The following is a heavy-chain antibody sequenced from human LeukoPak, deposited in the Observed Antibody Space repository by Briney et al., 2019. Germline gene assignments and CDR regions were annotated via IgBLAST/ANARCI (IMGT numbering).Heavy chain of an antibody. V-gene: IGHV3-48*04. CDR1: GFTFSSYW. CDR2: ISSSGSTI. D-gene: IGHD3-22*01. Sequence: GGSLRLSCAASGFTFSSYWMNWVRQAPGKGLEWVSYISSSGSTIYYADSVKGRFTISRDNAKNSLYLQMNSLRAEDTAVYYCASELAPQSYYYDSSGYYHPADYWGQGTLVTVSS. J-gene: IGHJ4*02. CDR3: ASELAPQSYYYDSSGYYHPADY.